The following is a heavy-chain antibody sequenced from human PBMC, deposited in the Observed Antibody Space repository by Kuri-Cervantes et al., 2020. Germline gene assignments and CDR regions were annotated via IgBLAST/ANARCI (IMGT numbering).Heavy chain of an antibody. J-gene: IGHJ3*02. Sequence: GESLKISCAASGFTFSTYWIHWVRQTPGKGLVWVSRINIDGSSTNYADSVKGRFTISRDNAKYSLYLQMNSLRAEDTAVYYCARPKYGDYNDAFDIWGQGTMVTVSS. CDR1: GFTFSTYW. V-gene: IGHV3-74*01. CDR3: ARPKYGDYNDAFDI. D-gene: IGHD4-17*01. CDR2: INIDGSST.